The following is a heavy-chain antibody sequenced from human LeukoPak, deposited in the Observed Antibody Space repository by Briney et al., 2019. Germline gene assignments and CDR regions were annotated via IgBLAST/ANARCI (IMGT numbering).Heavy chain of an antibody. V-gene: IGHV3-21*05. CDR3: TRGHHGLEY. CDR1: GFTFSSYA. Sequence: GGSLRLSCAASGFTFSSYAMSWVRQAPGKGPELVSYISPSDSSIFYVDSVKGRFTISRDNAKNSLYLQMNSLRAEDTAVYYCTRGHHGLEYWGQGTLVTVSS. CDR2: ISPSDSSI. D-gene: IGHD1-14*01. J-gene: IGHJ4*02.